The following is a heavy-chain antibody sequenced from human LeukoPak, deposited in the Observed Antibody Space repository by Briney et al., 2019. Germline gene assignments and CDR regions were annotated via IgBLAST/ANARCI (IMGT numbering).Heavy chain of an antibody. CDR3: ARDRLVRVATSLDAFDI. D-gene: IGHD5-12*01. CDR1: GFTFSSYE. Sequence: GGSLRLSCAASGFTFSSYEMNWVRQAPGKGLEWVSYISSSGSTIYYADSVKGRFTISRDNAKNSLYLQMNSLRAEDTAVYYCARDRLVRVATSLDAFDIWGQGTMVTVSS. V-gene: IGHV3-48*03. J-gene: IGHJ3*02. CDR2: ISSSGSTI.